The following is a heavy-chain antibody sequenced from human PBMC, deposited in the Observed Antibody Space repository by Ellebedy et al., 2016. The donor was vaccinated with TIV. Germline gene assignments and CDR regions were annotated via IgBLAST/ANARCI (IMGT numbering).Heavy chain of an antibody. V-gene: IGHV3-66*01. CDR3: ARDHGGGGDFGDNWFDP. J-gene: IGHJ5*02. CDR2: MYNDGKS. Sequence: PGGSLRLSCEASGITVSDYFMNWVRQAPGKGLEWVSVMYNDGKSNYTDSVEGRFTVSRDSSKNTFFLHMNSLRAEDTAVYYCARDHGGGGDFGDNWFDPWGQGTRVTVSS. CDR1: GITVSDYF. D-gene: IGHD2-21*01.